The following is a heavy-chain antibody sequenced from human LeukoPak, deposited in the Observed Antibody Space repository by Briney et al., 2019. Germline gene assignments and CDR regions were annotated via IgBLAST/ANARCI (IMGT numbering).Heavy chain of an antibody. CDR1: GFTFSSYD. Sequence: GGSLRLSCAASGFTFSSYDMHWVRQAPGKGLEWVAVIWYDGSNRYYADSVKGRFTISRDNSKNTLYLQMNSLRAEDTAVYYCAREGSSWYSNWFDPWGQGTLVTVSS. CDR3: AREGSSWYSNWFDP. J-gene: IGHJ5*02. V-gene: IGHV3-33*01. D-gene: IGHD6-13*01. CDR2: IWYDGSNR.